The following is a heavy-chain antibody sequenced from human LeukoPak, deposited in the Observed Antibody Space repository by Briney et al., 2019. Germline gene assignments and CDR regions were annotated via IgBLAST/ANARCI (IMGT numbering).Heavy chain of an antibody. CDR3: ARDPILRHMSFYYYYMDV. CDR1: GGTFTSYA. J-gene: IGHJ6*03. Sequence: ASVKVSCKTSGGTFTSYAISWVRQAPGQGLEWMGWINPNSGGTNYAQKFQGRVTMTRDTSISTAYMELSRLRSDDTAVYYCARDPILRHMSFYYYYMDVWGKGTTVTVSS. V-gene: IGHV1-2*02. D-gene: IGHD3-9*01. CDR2: INPNSGGT.